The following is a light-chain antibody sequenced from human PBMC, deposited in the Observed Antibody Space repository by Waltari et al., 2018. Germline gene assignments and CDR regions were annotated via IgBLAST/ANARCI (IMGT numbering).Light chain of an antibody. CDR1: SSDVGTYNL. J-gene: IGLJ1*01. Sequence: QSALTQPASVSGSPGQSITISCTGTSSDVGTYNLVSWYQQHTGEAPKLLIYEATKRPSGVSNRFSASKSGNTASLTISGLQVEDEADYYCCSYATIGTLYVFGTGTKVTVL. CDR3: CSYATIGTLYV. CDR2: EAT. V-gene: IGLV2-23*01.